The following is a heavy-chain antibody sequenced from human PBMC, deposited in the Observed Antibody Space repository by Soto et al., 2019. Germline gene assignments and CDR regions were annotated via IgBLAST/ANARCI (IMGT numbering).Heavy chain of an antibody. CDR2: ISFDGSNQ. V-gene: IGHV3-30*18. CDR3: VKAGTMAGTGTTPRSFDI. CDR1: GFMFNAYG. Sequence: QVQVVESGGGVVQPGRSLRLSCEASGFMFNAYGMHWVRQAPGNGLEWVAVISFDGSNQYYAESVRGRFTISRDNSMNTLYLQMDSLRAEDTAVYFCVKAGTMAGTGTTPRSFDIWGRGTMVTVSS. D-gene: IGHD1-1*01. J-gene: IGHJ3*02.